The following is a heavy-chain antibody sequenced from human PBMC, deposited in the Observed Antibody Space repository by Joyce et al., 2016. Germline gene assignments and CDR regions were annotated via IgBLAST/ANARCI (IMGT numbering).Heavy chain of an antibody. D-gene: IGHD4-23*01. V-gene: IGHV1-3*01. J-gene: IGHJ4*01. Sequence: QVRLVQSASEMARPGDSVNISCKTSGYNFNTYSLYWLRQAPGHSFEVLGWSDAASGNSKYSPNFQGRVTITRDTSATANSANIGLRSLGVEDTAVIFCARRSLRANSPFDFWGHGTLVTVSS. CDR1: GYNFNTYS. CDR2: SDAASGNS. CDR3: ARRSLRANSPFDF.